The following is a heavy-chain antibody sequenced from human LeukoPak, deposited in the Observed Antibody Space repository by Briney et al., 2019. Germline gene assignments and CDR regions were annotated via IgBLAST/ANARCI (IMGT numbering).Heavy chain of an antibody. V-gene: IGHV3-30*02. Sequence: QSGGSLRLSCAASGFTFSSYGMHWVRQAPGKGLEWVAFIRYDGSNKYYADSVKGRFTISRDNSKNTLYLQMNSLRAEDTAVYYCAKDQEVYGSGSYGAYFDYWGQGTLVTVSS. CDR2: IRYDGSNK. D-gene: IGHD3-10*01. J-gene: IGHJ4*02. CDR1: GFTFSSYG. CDR3: AKDQEVYGSGSYGAYFDY.